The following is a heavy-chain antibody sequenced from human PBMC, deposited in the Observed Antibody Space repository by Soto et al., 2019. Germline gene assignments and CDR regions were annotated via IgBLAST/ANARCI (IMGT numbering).Heavy chain of an antibody. J-gene: IGHJ3*02. D-gene: IGHD3-22*01. V-gene: IGHV1-69*13. CDR1: GGTFSSYA. CDR3: ARDFSYYDSSGYVDSAFDI. Sequence: SVKVSCKASGGTFSSYAISWVRQAPGQGLEWMGGIIPIFGTANYAQKFQGRVTITADESTSTAYMELSSLSSEDTAVYYCARDFSYYDSSGYVDSAFDIWGQGTMVTVSS. CDR2: IIPIFGTA.